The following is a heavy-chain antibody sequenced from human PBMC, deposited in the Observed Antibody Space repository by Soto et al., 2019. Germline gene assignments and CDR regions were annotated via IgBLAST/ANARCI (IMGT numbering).Heavy chain of an antibody. V-gene: IGHV4-30-4*01. Sequence: QVQLQESGPGLVKPSQTLSLTCTVSGGSVNSGDYYWGWIRQSPGKGLEWIGSIFYSGTTSYNPSLQGRVTISMDTSKNQFSLRLTSVTAADTALYYCARDWVHERWFDPWGQGTLVTVSS. CDR2: IFYSGTT. J-gene: IGHJ5*02. CDR1: GGSVNSGDYY. D-gene: IGHD1-1*01. CDR3: ARDWVHERWFDP.